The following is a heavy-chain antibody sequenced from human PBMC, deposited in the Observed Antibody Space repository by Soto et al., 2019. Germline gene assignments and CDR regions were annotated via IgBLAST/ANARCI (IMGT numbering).Heavy chain of an antibody. CDR2: IVPLPGTT. CDR1: GGTFTKYA. V-gene: IGHV1-69*01. CDR3: ASGVGGLGGSSGWPDYAFDV. Sequence: QVQLVQSGAAVRKPGSSVKVSCKASGGTFTKYAITWVRQAPRQGIEWMGGIVPLPGTTNYAQKFRGRVTISADESTSTAHLELSSLRSEDTAVYYCASGVGGLGGSSGWPDYAFDVWGQGTMVIVSS. J-gene: IGHJ3*01. D-gene: IGHD6-19*01.